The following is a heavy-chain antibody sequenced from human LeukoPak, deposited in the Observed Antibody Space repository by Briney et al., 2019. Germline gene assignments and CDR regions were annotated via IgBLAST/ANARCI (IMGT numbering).Heavy chain of an antibody. CDR1: GFTFSTYS. CDR3: ARVEGPAYYDSGGYADDAFDI. J-gene: IGHJ3*02. Sequence: GGSLRLSCAASGFTFSTYSMNWVRQAPGKGLEWVSSISSSSSYIYYADSVKGRFTISRDNAKNSLYLQMNSLRAEDTAVYYCARVEGPAYYDSGGYADDAFDIWGQGTMVTV. D-gene: IGHD3-22*01. V-gene: IGHV3-21*01. CDR2: ISSSSSYI.